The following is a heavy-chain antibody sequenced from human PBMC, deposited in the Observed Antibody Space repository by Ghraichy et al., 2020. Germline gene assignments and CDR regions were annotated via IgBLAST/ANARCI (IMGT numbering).Heavy chain of an antibody. D-gene: IGHD5-12*01. CDR1: GGTFSSYA. CDR2: IIPIFGTA. CDR3: AQGSLRGYSGYDLYYFDY. Sequence: SVKVSCKASGGTFSSYAISWVRQAPGQGLEWMGGIIPIFGTANYAQKFQGRVTITADESTSTAYMELSSLRSEDTAVYYCAQGSLRGYSGYDLYYFDYWGQGTLVTVSS. J-gene: IGHJ4*02. V-gene: IGHV1-69*13.